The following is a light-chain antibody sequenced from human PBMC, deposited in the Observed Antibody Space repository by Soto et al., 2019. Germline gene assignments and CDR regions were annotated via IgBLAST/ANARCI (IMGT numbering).Light chain of an antibody. J-gene: IGKJ4*01. V-gene: IGKV1-39*01. CDR1: QTLNNY. CDR2: AAS. CDR3: QQSFSPLLT. Sequence: DIQMTQSPSSVSASVGDRVTITCRASQTLNNYLTWFQQKPGKAPKVLIYAASTLQSGVPSRLSGSGSGAEFTLTISSXQPEDFATYYCQQSFSPLLTFGGGTKVDIK.